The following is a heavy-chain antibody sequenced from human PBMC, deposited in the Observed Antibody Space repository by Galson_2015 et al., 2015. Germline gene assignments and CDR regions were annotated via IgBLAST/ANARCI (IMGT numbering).Heavy chain of an antibody. CDR1: GYTFTSYY. CDR3: ARDDSRDLYGEKASGY. Sequence: SVKVSCKASGYTFTSYYMHWVRQAPGQGLEWMGIINPSGGSTSYAQKFQGRVTMARDTSTSTVYMELSSLRSEDTAVYYCARDDSRDLYGEKASGYWGQGTLVTVSS. V-gene: IGHV1-46*01. D-gene: IGHD4-17*01. J-gene: IGHJ4*02. CDR2: INPSGGST.